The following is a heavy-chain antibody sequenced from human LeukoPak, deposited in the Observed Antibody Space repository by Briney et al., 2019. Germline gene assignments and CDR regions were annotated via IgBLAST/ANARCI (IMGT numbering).Heavy chain of an antibody. Sequence: GGSLRLSCAASGFTFSSYAMSWVRQAPGKGLEWVSAISGSGGSTYYADSVKGRFTISRDNSKNTLYLQMNSLRAEDTAVYYCAKRYCSSTSCSLFDYWGQGTLVTVSS. D-gene: IGHD2-2*01. V-gene: IGHV3-23*01. J-gene: IGHJ4*02. CDR1: GFTFSSYA. CDR2: ISGSGGST. CDR3: AKRYCSSTSCSLFDY.